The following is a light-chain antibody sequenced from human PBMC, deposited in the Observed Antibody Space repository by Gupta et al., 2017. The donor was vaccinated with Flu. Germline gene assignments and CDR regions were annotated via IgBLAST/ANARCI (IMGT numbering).Light chain of an antibody. CDR1: SSNIGAGHD. V-gene: IGLV1-40*01. J-gene: IGLJ3*02. CDR3: QSYDSSLGGSRV. CDR2: ANN. Sequence: QSVLTQPPSVSGAPGQTVTISCTGGSSNIGAGHDVHWYQQLPGTAPKLVIFANNNRPSGVPDRFSGSKSGTSASLAITELQAEDEADYHCQSYDSSLGGSRVFGGGTKLTVL.